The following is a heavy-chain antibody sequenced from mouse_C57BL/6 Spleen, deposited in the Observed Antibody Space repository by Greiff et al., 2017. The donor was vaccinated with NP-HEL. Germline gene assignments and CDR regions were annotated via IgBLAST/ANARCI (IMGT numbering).Heavy chain of an antibody. Sequence: ESGPGLVKPSQSLSLTCSVTGYSITSGYYCNWIRQFPGNKLEWIGYISYDGSNNYNPSLKNRISITRDTSKNQLFLKLNSVTTEDTATYYCARDGLLRRYFDYWGQGTTLTGSS. D-gene: IGHD2-12*01. CDR1: GYSITSGYY. J-gene: IGHJ2*01. CDR2: ISYDGSN. V-gene: IGHV3-6*01. CDR3: ARDGLLRRYFDY.